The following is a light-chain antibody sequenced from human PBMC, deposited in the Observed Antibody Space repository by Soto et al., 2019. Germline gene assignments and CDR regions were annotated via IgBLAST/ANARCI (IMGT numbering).Light chain of an antibody. CDR2: PAS. V-gene: IGKV1-9*01. CDR1: QDIKSY. J-gene: IGKJ5*01. CDR3: QQVNDYPIT. Sequence: DIQLTQSPSFLSASVGDRATIACRASQDIKSYLAWYQQKPGKAPKLLIYPASTLQTGVPSRFSGSGSGTEFTLTISSLQPEDFATYHCQQVNDYPITFGQGTRLEIK.